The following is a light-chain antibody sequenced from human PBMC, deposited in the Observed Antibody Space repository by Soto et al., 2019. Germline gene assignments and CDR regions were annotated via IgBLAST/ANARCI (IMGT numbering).Light chain of an antibody. CDR3: QQRSNWPPYT. CDR1: QSVSSY. J-gene: IGKJ2*01. Sequence: EIVLTQSPATLSLSPGERATLSCRASQSVSSYLAWYQQKPGQAPRLLIYAASNRASGIPARFSGSGSGTAFTLTISSLEPDDFAVYYCQQRSNWPPYTFGQGTKLEIK. V-gene: IGKV3-11*01. CDR2: AAS.